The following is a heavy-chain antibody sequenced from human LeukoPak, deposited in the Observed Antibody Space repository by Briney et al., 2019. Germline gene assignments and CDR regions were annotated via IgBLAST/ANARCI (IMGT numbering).Heavy chain of an antibody. Sequence: GASVKVSCKASGYTFTSYDINWVRQAPGQGLEWMGGIIPIFGTANYAQKFQGRVTITADKSTSTAYMELSSLRSEDTAVYYCARHFYHDSSGYYNNWFDPWGQGTLVTVSS. V-gene: IGHV1-69*06. CDR2: IIPIFGTA. CDR1: GYTFTSYD. D-gene: IGHD3-22*01. CDR3: ARHFYHDSSGYYNNWFDP. J-gene: IGHJ5*02.